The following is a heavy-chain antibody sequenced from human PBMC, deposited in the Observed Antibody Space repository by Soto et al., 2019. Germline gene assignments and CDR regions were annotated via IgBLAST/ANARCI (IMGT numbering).Heavy chain of an antibody. Sequence: SETLSLTCTVSGGSISSSSYYWGWIRQPPGKGLEWIGNIYYSGSTYYNPSLKSRVTISVDTSKNQFSLKLSSVTDADTVVYLCARRGSGGIAVAGTSFDYWGQGTLVTDS. J-gene: IGHJ4*02. CDR3: ARRGSGGIAVAGTSFDY. CDR1: GGSISSSSYY. CDR2: IYYSGST. D-gene: IGHD6-19*01. V-gene: IGHV4-39*01.